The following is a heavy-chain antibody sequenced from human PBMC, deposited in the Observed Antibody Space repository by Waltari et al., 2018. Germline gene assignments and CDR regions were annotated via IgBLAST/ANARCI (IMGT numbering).Heavy chain of an antibody. V-gene: IGHV3-7*01. CDR3: ARDGRGTMVRGVFDY. CDR1: GFTFSSYW. CDR2: IKQDGSEK. J-gene: IGHJ4*02. Sequence: EVQLVESGGGLVQPGGSLRLSCAASGFTFSSYWMSWVRQAPGKGLEWVANIKQDGSEKYYVDSVKGRFTISRDNAKNSLYLQMNSLRAEDTAVYYCARDGRGTMVRGVFDYWGQGTLVTVSS. D-gene: IGHD3-10*01.